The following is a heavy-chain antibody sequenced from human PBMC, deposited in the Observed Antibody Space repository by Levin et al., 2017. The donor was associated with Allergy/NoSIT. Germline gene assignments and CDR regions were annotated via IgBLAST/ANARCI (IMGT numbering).Heavy chain of an antibody. CDR1: GYSFTDFF. V-gene: IGHV1-2*02. CDR3: WLGGDILTGYYREDFDY. J-gene: IGHJ4*02. Sequence: GESLKISCKASGYSFTDFFIFWVRQAPGQGLEWVGWINTNNGATKSAQKFEGRVTMTRDTSISTAYMELRGLRSDDTAVYYCWLGGDILTGYYREDFDYWGQGTLVTVSS. D-gene: IGHD3-9*01. CDR2: INTNNGAT.